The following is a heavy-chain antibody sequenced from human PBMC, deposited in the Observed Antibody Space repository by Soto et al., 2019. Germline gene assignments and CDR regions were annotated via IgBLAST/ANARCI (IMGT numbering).Heavy chain of an antibody. J-gene: IGHJ6*02. V-gene: IGHV5-51*01. D-gene: IGHD2-2*01. Sequence: GESLKISCVGSGYSFTTYWVAWVRQMPGKGLEWMGLFYPGDSDITYSPSFQGQVTISGDKSITTAYLQWSSLKASDTAMYYCARLGEYCSSTSCVHYYYYYGMDVWGQGTTVTVSS. CDR3: ARLGEYCSSTSCVHYYYYYGMDV. CDR1: GYSFTTYW. CDR2: FYPGDSDI.